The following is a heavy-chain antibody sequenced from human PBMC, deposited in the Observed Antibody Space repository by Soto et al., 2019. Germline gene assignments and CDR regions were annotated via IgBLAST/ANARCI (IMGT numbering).Heavy chain of an antibody. D-gene: IGHD2-15*01. Sequence: QLQLQESGPGLVKPSETLSLTCTVSGGSISSSSYYWGWIRQPPGKGLEWIGSIYYSGSTYYNPSLKSRVTISVDTSKNQCSLKLSSVTAADTAVYYCARLGENCSGGSCYLTIDCWGQGTLVTVSS. CDR3: ARLGENCSGGSCYLTIDC. CDR2: IYYSGST. V-gene: IGHV4-39*01. J-gene: IGHJ4*02. CDR1: GGSISSSSYY.